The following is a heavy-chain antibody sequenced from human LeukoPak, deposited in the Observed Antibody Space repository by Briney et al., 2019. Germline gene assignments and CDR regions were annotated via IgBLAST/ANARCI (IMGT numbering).Heavy chain of an antibody. Sequence: SETLSLTCAVYGGSFSGYYWSWIRQPPGKGLEWIGEINHSGSTNYNPSLKSRVTISVDTSKNQFSLKLSSVTAADTAVYYCARHREGGFYDFWSGYYEYWGQGTLVAVSS. D-gene: IGHD3-3*01. V-gene: IGHV4-34*01. CDR2: INHSGST. J-gene: IGHJ4*02. CDR3: ARHREGGFYDFWSGYYEY. CDR1: GGSFSGYY.